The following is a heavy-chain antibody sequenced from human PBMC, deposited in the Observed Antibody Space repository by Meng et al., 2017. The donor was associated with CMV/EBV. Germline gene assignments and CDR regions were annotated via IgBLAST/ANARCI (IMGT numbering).Heavy chain of an antibody. Sequence: GGSLRLSCAASGFTFSSYWMHWVRQAPGKGLVWVSRINSDGSSTSYADSVKGRFTISRDNAKNTLYLQMNSLRAEDTAVYYRARAQYCGGDCYSEGVDEYYYGMDVWGQGTTVTVSS. D-gene: IGHD2-21*01. V-gene: IGHV3-74*01. CDR1: GFTFSSYW. CDR3: ARAQYCGGDCYSEGVDEYYYGMDV. CDR2: INSDGSST. J-gene: IGHJ6*02.